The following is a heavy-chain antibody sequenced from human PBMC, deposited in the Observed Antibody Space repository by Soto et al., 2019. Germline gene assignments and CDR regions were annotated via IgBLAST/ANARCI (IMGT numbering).Heavy chain of an antibody. Sequence: ETLSLTCSVSGGSINSYYWTWIRQPPGKGLEWIGYIFYGGSTNYNPSLKSRVTISVDTSKNHFSLKLKSVTTADTAVYYCARDLYFDNSVRRDSYYGMDGWGQGTKVTVYS. CDR1: GGSINSYY. CDR3: ARDLYFDNSVRRDSYYGMDG. J-gene: IGHJ6*02. CDR2: IFYGGST. V-gene: IGHV4-59*01. D-gene: IGHD3-9*01.